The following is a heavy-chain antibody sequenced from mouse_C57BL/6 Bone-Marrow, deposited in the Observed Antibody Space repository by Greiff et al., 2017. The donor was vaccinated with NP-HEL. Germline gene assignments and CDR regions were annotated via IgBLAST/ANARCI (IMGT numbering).Heavy chain of an antibody. CDR1: GFSFNTYA. J-gene: IGHJ2*01. Sequence: EVKVVESGGGLVQPKGSLKLSCAASGFSFNTYAMNWVRQAPGKGLEWVARIRSKSNNYATYYADSVKDRFTISRDDSESMLYLQMNNLKTEDTAMYYCVRHKDYGRFDYWGQGTTLTVSS. D-gene: IGHD1-1*01. CDR2: IRSKSNNYAT. CDR3: VRHKDYGRFDY. V-gene: IGHV10-1*01.